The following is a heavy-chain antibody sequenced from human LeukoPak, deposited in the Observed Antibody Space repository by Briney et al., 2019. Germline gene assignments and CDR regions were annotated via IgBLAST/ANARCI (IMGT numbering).Heavy chain of an antibody. Sequence: GGSLRLSCAASGFTFSSYWMHWVRQAPGKGLVWVSRINSDGSSTSYADSVKGRFTISRDNAKNTLYLQMNSLRAEDTAVYYCARDTRYYYGSGSYSRLQSFDYWGQGTLVTVSS. CDR2: INSDGSST. CDR1: GFTFSSYW. V-gene: IGHV3-74*01. CDR3: ARDTRYYYGSGSYSRLQSFDY. D-gene: IGHD3-10*01. J-gene: IGHJ4*02.